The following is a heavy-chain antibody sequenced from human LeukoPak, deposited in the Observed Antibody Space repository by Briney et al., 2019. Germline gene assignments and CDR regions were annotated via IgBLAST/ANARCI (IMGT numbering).Heavy chain of an antibody. CDR3: ARGVEDIRGPNWFDP. CDR1: GYTFSGYY. V-gene: IGHV1-2*02. Sequence: ASMKVFCTASGYTFSGYYMHWVRQAPGQGLEWMGWINPNSGGTNYAQKFQGRVTMTRDTSISTAYMELSRLRSDDTAVYYCARGVEDIRGPNWFDPWGQGTLVTVSS. J-gene: IGHJ5*02. D-gene: IGHD3-16*01. CDR2: INPNSGGT.